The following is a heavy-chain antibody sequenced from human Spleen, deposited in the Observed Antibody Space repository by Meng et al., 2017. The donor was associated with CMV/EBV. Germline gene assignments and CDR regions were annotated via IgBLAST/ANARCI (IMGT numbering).Heavy chain of an antibody. Sequence: ASVKVSCKASGYTFTKYYIHWVRQAPGQGLEWMGIINPSGGSTTYAQKFQGRVTMTRDTSTSTVYMEVSSLRSEDTAVYYCASYCSDGICHSGYGMDVWGQGTTVTVSS. J-gene: IGHJ6*02. CDR3: ASYCSDGICHSGYGMDV. V-gene: IGHV1-46*01. CDR2: INPSGGST. CDR1: GYTFTKYY. D-gene: IGHD2-15*01.